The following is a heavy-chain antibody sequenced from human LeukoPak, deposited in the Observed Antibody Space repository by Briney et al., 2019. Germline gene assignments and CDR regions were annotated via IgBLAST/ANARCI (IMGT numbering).Heavy chain of an antibody. Sequence: RSSETLSLTCTVSGYSISRGYYWGWIRQPQGRGWGGIGSFYDSGNTYYNPSLKSRVTISVDTSKNQFSLKVRSVTAADTAVYFCARGKSRGSHIDYWGQGTLVTVSS. J-gene: IGHJ4*02. CDR2: FYDSGNT. V-gene: IGHV4-38-2*02. CDR1: GYSISRGYY. D-gene: IGHD1-26*01. CDR3: ARGKSRGSHIDY.